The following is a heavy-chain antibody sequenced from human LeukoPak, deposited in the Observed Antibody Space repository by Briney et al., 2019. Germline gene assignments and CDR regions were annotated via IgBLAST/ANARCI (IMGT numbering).Heavy chain of an antibody. CDR3: ARVERGVVVVPAAYYYYYMDV. Sequence: ASVKVSCKASGYTFTSYGISWVRQAPGQGLEWMGWISAYNGNTNYAQKLQGRVTMTTDTSTSTAYMELRSLRSDDTAVYYCARVERGVVVVPAAYYYYYMDVWGKGTTVTVSS. CDR1: GYTFTSYG. D-gene: IGHD2-2*01. V-gene: IGHV1-18*01. J-gene: IGHJ6*03. CDR2: ISAYNGNT.